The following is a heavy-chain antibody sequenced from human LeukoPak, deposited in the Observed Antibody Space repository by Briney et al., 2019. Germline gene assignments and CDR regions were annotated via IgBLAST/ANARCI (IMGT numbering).Heavy chain of an antibody. V-gene: IGHV3-7*04. CDR1: GFTFSDYW. Sequence: GGSLRLSCAASGFTFSDYWMSWVRQAPGQGLGWVAKISQDGREQHFVDSVKGRFTISRDNAKNLLFLQMDSLRAEDTAVYYCAGGALDYWGPGTLVTVSS. CDR2: ISQDGREQ. CDR3: AGGALDY. J-gene: IGHJ4*02.